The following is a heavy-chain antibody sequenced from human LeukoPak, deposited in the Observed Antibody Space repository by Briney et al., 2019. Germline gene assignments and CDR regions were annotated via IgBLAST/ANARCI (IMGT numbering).Heavy chain of an antibody. V-gene: IGHV1-8*01. CDR3: AKRGPCKQLLLCYMDV. J-gene: IGHJ6*03. Sequence: ASVKVSCKASGYTFTSYDINGVGQASGQGREWRGWMNTNSGNTGYAQKFQGRVTMTRNPSISTAYMELSSLRSEHTAVYYCAKRGPCKQLLLCYMDVWGKGSTVTVSS. D-gene: IGHD6-13*01. CDR2: MNTNSGNT. CDR1: GYTFTSYD.